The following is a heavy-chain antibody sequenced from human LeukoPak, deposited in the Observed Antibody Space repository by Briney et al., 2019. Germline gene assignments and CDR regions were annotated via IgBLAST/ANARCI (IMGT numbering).Heavy chain of an antibody. CDR3: VRFSHDSGSYSNWYFDI. J-gene: IGHJ2*01. CDR1: GGSISPYY. CDR2: IYYSGRT. Sequence: PSETLSLTCSVSGGSISPYYWSWIRQPPGKGLEWIGWIYYSGRTTYNPSLKSRVTISVDTSKNQFSLNLSSVTAADTAVYYCVRFSHDSGSYSNWYFDIWGRGTPVTVSS. D-gene: IGHD5-12*01. V-gene: IGHV4-59*01.